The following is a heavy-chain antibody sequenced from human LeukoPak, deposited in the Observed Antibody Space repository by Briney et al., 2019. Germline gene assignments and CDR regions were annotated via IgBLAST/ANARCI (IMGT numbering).Heavy chain of an antibody. Sequence: GRSLRLSCAASGFTFSSYWMHWVRQAPGKGLVWVSRIESDGSSTTYADSVKGRFTISRDNAKNTLYLQMNSLRAEDTAVYYCARGPATALCDYWGQGTLVTASS. V-gene: IGHV3-74*01. CDR2: IESDGSST. J-gene: IGHJ4*02. CDR1: GFTFSSYW. CDR3: ARGPATALCDY. D-gene: IGHD2-21*02.